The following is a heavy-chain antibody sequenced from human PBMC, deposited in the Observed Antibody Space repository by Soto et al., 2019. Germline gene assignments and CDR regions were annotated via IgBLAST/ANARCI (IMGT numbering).Heavy chain of an antibody. CDR1: GGSISSGYYY. J-gene: IGHJ4*02. V-gene: IGHV4-30-4*01. Sequence: SETLSLTCTVSGGSISSGYYYWSWIRQPPGKGLEWIGYIYYSGGTYYNPSLKSRVTISVDTSKNQFSLKLTSVTAADTALYYCARRYGWLYFDYWGQGSLVTVSS. CDR2: IYYSGGT. D-gene: IGHD6-19*01. CDR3: ARRYGWLYFDY.